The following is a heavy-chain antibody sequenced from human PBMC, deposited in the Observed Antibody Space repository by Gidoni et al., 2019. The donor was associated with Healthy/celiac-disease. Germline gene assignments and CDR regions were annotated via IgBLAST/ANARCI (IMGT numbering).Heavy chain of an antibody. D-gene: IGHD3-16*01. CDR2: IIPIFGTA. Sequence: QVQLVQSGAEVQKPGSSVKVSCKASGGPFSSYAISWVRPAPGQGLEWMGGIIPIFGTANYAQKFQGRVTITADKSTSTAYMDLSSLRSEDTAVYYCARNGVGGEYFQHWGQGTLVTVSS. J-gene: IGHJ1*01. CDR1: GGPFSSYA. V-gene: IGHV1-69*06. CDR3: ARNGVGGEYFQH.